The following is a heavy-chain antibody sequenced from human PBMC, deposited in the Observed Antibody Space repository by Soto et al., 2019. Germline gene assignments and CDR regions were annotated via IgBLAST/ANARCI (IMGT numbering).Heavy chain of an antibody. CDR1: GFTFSSYA. CDR2: ISGSGGST. J-gene: IGHJ6*02. V-gene: IGHV3-23*01. CDR3: AKATRSGSYNYYYGMDV. D-gene: IGHD1-26*01. Sequence: GGSLRLSCAASGFTFSSYAMSWVRQAPGKGLEWVSAISGSGGSTYYADSVKGRFTTSRDNSKNTLYLQMNSLRAEDTAVYYCAKATRSGSYNYYYGMDVWGQGTTVTVSS.